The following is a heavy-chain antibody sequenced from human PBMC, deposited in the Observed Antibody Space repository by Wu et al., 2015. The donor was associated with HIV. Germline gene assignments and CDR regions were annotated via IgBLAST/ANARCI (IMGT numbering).Heavy chain of an antibody. CDR3: ASTVPLYGDFGLDGMAV. D-gene: IGHD4-17*01. J-gene: IGHJ6*02. CDR1: GYTFTAYY. Sequence: QAQLVQSGAEVKKPGASVKVSCKASGYTFTAYYVHWVRQAPGQGLEWMAWIHPTSGDTNSAEKFQDRVTVTRDTSIDTAYMDLTRLISDDTAVYYCASTVPLYGDFGLDGMAVVGPRDHGHRLV. V-gene: IGHV1-2*02. CDR2: IHPTSGDT.